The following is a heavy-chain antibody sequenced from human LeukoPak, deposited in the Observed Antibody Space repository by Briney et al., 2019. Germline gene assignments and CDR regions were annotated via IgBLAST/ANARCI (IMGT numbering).Heavy chain of an antibody. J-gene: IGHJ4*02. Sequence: PVGSLRLSCAASGFTFSSYGMHWVRQAPGKGLEWVAFIRYDGSNKYYADSVKGRFTISRDNSKNTLYLQMNSLRAEGTAVYCCAKDWAGYCSSTSCYQIDYWGQGTLVTVSS. V-gene: IGHV3-30*02. D-gene: IGHD2-2*01. CDR2: IRYDGSNK. CDR3: AKDWAGYCSSTSCYQIDY. CDR1: GFTFSSYG.